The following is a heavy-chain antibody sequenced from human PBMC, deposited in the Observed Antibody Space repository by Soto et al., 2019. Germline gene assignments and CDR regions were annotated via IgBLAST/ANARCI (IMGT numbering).Heavy chain of an antibody. D-gene: IGHD4-17*01. CDR1: GGSISSGVYS. J-gene: IGHJ4*02. CDR2: IYHSGST. CDR3: ARGSNGDSFDY. Sequence: SETRSRTWAVSGGSISSGVYSGIWIRQPPGKGLEWIGYIYHSGSTYYNPSLKSRVTISVDRSKNQFSLKLSSVTAADTAVYYCARGSNGDSFDYWGQGTLVTVSS. V-gene: IGHV4-30-2*01.